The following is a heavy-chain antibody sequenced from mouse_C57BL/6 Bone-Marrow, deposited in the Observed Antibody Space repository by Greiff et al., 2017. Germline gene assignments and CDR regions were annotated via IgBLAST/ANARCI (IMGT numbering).Heavy chain of an antibody. V-gene: IGHV5-9*01. Sequence: EVQLVESGGGLVKPGGSLKLSCAASGFTFSSYTMSWVRQTPEKRLEWVATISGGGGNTYYPDSVKGRFTISRDDAKNNLYLQMSSLRSEDTALYYCARRDGVYYGNYVLSMDYWGQGTSVTVSS. CDR1: GFTFSSYT. D-gene: IGHD2-1*01. CDR3: ARRDGVYYGNYVLSMDY. CDR2: ISGGGGNT. J-gene: IGHJ4*01.